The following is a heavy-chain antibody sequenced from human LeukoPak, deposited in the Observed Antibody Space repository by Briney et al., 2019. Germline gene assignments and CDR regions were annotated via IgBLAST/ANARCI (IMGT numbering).Heavy chain of an antibody. V-gene: IGHV4-34*01. Sequence: PSETLSLTCAVYGGSFSGYYWSWIRQPPGKGLEWIGEINHSGSTRYNPSLKSRVTISVDTSKNQFSLKLSSVTAADTAVYYCASTVGATRGDDAFDIWGQGTMVTVSS. CDR1: GGSFSGYY. CDR2: INHSGST. CDR3: ASTVGATRGDDAFDI. J-gene: IGHJ3*02. D-gene: IGHD1-26*01.